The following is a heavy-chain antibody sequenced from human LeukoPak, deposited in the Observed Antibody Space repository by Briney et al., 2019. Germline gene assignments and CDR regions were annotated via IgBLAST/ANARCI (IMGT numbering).Heavy chain of an antibody. Sequence: GASVKVSXKASGYTFTSYGISWVRQAPGQGLEWMGWISAYNGNTNYAQKLQGRVTMTTDTSTSTAYMELRSLRPDDTAVYYCARESYYDILTGRTLDYWGQGTLVTVSS. J-gene: IGHJ4*02. CDR1: GYTFTSYG. CDR2: ISAYNGNT. V-gene: IGHV1-18*01. D-gene: IGHD3-9*01. CDR3: ARESYYDILTGRTLDY.